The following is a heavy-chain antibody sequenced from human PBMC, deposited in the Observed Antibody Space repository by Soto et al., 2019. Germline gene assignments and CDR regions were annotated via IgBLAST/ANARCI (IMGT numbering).Heavy chain of an antibody. V-gene: IGHV2-26*01. CDR1: GFSLSNGRMC. Sequence: QVTLKESGPVLVKPTETLTLTCTVSGFSLSNGRMCVSWIRQPPVKALEWLAHIFSNDEKSYSTSLKNRLTISKDTSKSQVVLSITNMDPVDTATYYCARMRVNYYSGMDVWGQGTTVTVSS. CDR2: IFSNDEK. CDR3: ARMRVNYYSGMDV. J-gene: IGHJ6*02.